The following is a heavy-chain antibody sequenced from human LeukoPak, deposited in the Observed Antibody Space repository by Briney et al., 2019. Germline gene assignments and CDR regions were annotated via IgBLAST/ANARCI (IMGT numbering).Heavy chain of an antibody. CDR3: AGDYSSGWNFDY. D-gene: IGHD6-19*01. CDR1: GGTFSSYA. CDR2: IIPIFGTA. J-gene: IGHJ4*02. Sequence: AAVKVSCKASGGTFSSYAISWVRQAPGQGLEWMGGIIPIFGTANYAQKFQGRVTITADESTSTAYMELSSLRSEDTAVYYCAGDYSSGWNFDYWGQGTLVTVSS. V-gene: IGHV1-69*13.